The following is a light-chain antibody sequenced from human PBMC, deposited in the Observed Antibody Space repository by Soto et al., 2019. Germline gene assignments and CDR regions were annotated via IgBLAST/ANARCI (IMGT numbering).Light chain of an antibody. J-gene: IGKJ5*01. V-gene: IGKV3-20*01. CDR3: QKYGSSPIN. CDR1: QSVSSSY. CDR2: GAS. Sequence: EIVLTQSPVTLSLSPGERATLSCSASQSVSSSYLAWYQQKPGQATRLLIYGASSRATGIPDRFSGSGSGTAFTLTISRLEPEDFAVYYCQKYGSSPINFGQGTRLEIK.